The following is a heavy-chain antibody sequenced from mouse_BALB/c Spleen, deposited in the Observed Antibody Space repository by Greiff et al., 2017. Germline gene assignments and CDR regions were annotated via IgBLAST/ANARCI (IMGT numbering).Heavy chain of an antibody. CDR2: INPSSGYT. V-gene: IGHV1-4*01. CDR1: GYTFTSYT. Sequence: VQLQQSGAELARPGASVKMSCKASGYTFTSYTMHWVKQRPGQGLEWIGYINPSSGYTNYNQKFKDKATLTADKSSSTAYMQLSSLTSEDSAVYYCARSLYYGSSFDYWGQGTTLTVSS. J-gene: IGHJ2*01. CDR3: ARSLYYGSSFDY. D-gene: IGHD1-1*01.